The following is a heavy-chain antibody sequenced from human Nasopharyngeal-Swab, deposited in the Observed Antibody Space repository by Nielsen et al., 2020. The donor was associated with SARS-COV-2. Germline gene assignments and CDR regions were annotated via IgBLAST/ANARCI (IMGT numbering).Heavy chain of an antibody. CDR1: GFTFSNSW. Sequence: GESLKISCAVSGFTFSNSWIHWVRQAPGKGLVWVSRINSDGSRTGYADSVKGRFTISRDNAKNTIYPQMNSLRAEDTAVYYCARDFDKTGDWGQGTLVTVSS. CDR3: ARDFDKTGD. D-gene: IGHD7-27*01. V-gene: IGHV3-74*01. J-gene: IGHJ4*02. CDR2: INSDGSRT.